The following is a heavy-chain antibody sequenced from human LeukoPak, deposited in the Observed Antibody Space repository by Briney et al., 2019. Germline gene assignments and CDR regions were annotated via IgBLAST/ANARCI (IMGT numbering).Heavy chain of an antibody. V-gene: IGHV2-5*02. Sequence: SGPTLVNPTQTLTLTCTFSGFSLSTSGVGVGWIRQPPGKALEWLALIYWDDDKRYSPSLKSRLTITKDTSKNQVVLTMTNMDPVDTATHYCAHRRGGYCSGGSCYSGYYFDYWGQGTLVTVSS. CDR2: IYWDDDK. D-gene: IGHD2-15*01. J-gene: IGHJ4*02. CDR1: GFSLSTSGVG. CDR3: AHRRGGYCSGGSCYSGYYFDY.